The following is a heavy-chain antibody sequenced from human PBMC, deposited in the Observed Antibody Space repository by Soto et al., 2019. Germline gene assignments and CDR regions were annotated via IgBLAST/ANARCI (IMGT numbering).Heavy chain of an antibody. J-gene: IGHJ6*02. D-gene: IGHD2-21*02. CDR1: GFTFSMYS. CDR3: ARDHLILPAHDFFYGSDV. Sequence: LRLSCEVSGFTFSMYSMSWVRQSPGKGLEWVAKIPQDGVDGHYADSVKGRFTISRDNGKNSLYLQLNNLRAEDTAVYYCARDHLILPAHDFFYGSDVWGRGATVTVSS. CDR2: IPQDGVDG. V-gene: IGHV3-7*03.